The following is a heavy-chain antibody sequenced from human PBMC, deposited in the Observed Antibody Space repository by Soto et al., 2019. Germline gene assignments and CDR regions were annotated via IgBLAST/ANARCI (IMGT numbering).Heavy chain of an antibody. Sequence: QVQLVQSGAEVKKPGSSVKVSCKASGGTFSSYTISWVRQAPGQGLEWMGRIIPILGIANYAQKFQGRVTITADKSTSTAYMELSSLRSEDTAVYYCARVSRIEYWLDYWGQGPLVTVSS. CDR3: ARVSRIEYWLDY. D-gene: IGHD2-8*02. V-gene: IGHV1-69*02. CDR1: GGTFSSYT. CDR2: IIPILGIA. J-gene: IGHJ4*02.